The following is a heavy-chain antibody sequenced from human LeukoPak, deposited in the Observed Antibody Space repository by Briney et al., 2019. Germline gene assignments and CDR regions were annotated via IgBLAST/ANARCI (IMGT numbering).Heavy chain of an antibody. D-gene: IGHD2-21*01. CDR1: GFSFSYYW. Sequence: GGSLRLSCAASGFSFSYYWMSWVRQAPGKGLQWVANIRQDGGEKYYVDSVKGRFTISRDNAKNSLYLQMNSLRAEDTALYYCAAWYSETTQEHNSWGQGTLVTVSS. CDR3: AAWYSETTQEHNS. J-gene: IGHJ4*02. CDR2: IRQDGGEK. V-gene: IGHV3-7*01.